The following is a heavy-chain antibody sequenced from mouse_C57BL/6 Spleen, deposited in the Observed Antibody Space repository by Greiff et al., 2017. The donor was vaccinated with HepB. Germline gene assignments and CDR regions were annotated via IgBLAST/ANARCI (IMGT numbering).Heavy chain of an antibody. V-gene: IGHV5-4*01. Sequence: LVESGGGLVKPGGSLKLSCAASGFTFSSYAMSWVRQTPEKRLEWVATISDGGSYTYYPDNVKGRFTISRDNAKNNLYLQMSHLKSEDTAMYYCASLWYFDVWGTGTTVTVSS. CDR2: ISDGGSYT. CDR3: ASLWYFDV. CDR1: GFTFSSYA. J-gene: IGHJ1*03.